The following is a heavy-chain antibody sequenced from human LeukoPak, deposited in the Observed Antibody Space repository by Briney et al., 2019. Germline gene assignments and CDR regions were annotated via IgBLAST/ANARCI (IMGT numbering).Heavy chain of an antibody. CDR1: GFTFSSYA. D-gene: IGHD4-17*01. V-gene: IGHV3-23*01. CDR2: ISGSGGST. J-gene: IGHJ4*02. Sequence: GASLRLSCAASGFTFSSYAMSWVRQAPGKGLEWVSAISGSGGSTYYADSVKGRFTISRDNSKNTLYLQMNSLRAEDTAVYYCAKPAGAMTTVTYYFDYWGQGTLVTVSS. CDR3: AKPAGAMTTVTYYFDY.